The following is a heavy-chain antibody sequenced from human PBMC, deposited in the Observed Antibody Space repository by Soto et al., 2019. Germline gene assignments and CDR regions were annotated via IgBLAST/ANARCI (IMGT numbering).Heavy chain of an antibody. J-gene: IGHJ4*02. CDR2: IYYSGST. Sequence: SETLXLTWTVSGGSISSFANYWTWIRQHPGKGLEWIGYIYYSGSTYYNPSLKSRVTISVDSSKNQFSLKLSSVSAADTAVYYCARDRMYDSSGYYDPHCDYWGQGTLVTVSS. CDR1: GGSISSFANY. CDR3: ARDRMYDSSGYYDPHCDY. V-gene: IGHV4-30-4*02. D-gene: IGHD3-22*01.